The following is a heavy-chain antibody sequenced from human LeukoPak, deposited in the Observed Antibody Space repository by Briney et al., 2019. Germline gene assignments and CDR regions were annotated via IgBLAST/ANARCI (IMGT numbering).Heavy chain of an antibody. J-gene: IGHJ4*02. V-gene: IGHV4-59*01. Sequence: SETLSLTCTVFGGSISSYYWSWIRQPPGKGLEWIGYIYYSGSTNYNPSLKSRVTISVDTSKNQFSLKLSSVTAADTAVYYCARGRYISSFDYWGQGTLVTVSS. CDR2: IYYSGST. CDR3: ARGRYISSFDY. CDR1: GGSISSYY. D-gene: IGHD6-13*01.